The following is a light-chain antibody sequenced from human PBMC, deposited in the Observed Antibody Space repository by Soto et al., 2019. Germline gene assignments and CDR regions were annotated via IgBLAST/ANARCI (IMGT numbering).Light chain of an antibody. J-gene: IGKJ3*01. V-gene: IGKV1-39*01. CDR2: ATS. CDR3: QQSYSSPRT. Sequence: DVQMTQSPSSLSAFVGDRVTIACRANQTVSRNLNWYQQKPGKDPRLLIYATSYRNDGVPSRFDGSGSGTDFTLTITSLQPDDFATYYCQQSYSSPRTFGPGTTVDVK. CDR1: QTVSRN.